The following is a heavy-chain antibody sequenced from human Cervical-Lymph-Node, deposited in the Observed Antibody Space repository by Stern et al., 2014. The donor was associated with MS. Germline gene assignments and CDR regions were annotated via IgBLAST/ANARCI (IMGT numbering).Heavy chain of an antibody. J-gene: IGHJ5*02. CDR1: GYTFAESW. Sequence: EVQLVESGAEVKKPGESLKISCEASGYTFAESWIAWVRQMPGKGLEWIGMIYPGDSDTRYSPSFQGQVTISADRSTGTAFLQWSSLQASDTAMYYCARHQSTLVNWFLTWGQGTLVTVTS. V-gene: IGHV5-51*01. CDR3: ARHQSTLVNWFLT. CDR2: IYPGDSDT.